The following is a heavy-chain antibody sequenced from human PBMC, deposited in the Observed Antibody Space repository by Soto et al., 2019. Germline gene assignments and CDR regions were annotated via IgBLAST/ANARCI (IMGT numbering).Heavy chain of an antibody. V-gene: IGHV3-7*01. J-gene: IGHJ3*02. CDR3: ARALMAVTSQDAFYI. Sequence: GGSLRLSCAGSGFTFNTYWINWVRQAPEKGLEWVANIKPDGGDKHYVDSVKGRFTISRDNAKSSLFLQMDSLRAEDTAVYYCARALMAVTSQDAFYIWGQGTMVTVSS. D-gene: IGHD2-21*02. CDR1: GFTFNTYW. CDR2: IKPDGGDK.